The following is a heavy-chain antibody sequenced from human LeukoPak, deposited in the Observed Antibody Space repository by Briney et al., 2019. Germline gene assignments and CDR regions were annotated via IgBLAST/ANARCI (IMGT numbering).Heavy chain of an antibody. CDR1: GYNFSAYG. CDR3: ARGSHEYWNDY. J-gene: IGHJ4*02. D-gene: IGHD1-1*01. V-gene: IGHV1-18*01. Sequence: GASVKVSCRASGYNFSAYGMTWVRQAPGQGLEWMGWVTSDNRDTKYAPKFQGRVTMTTDMSSTTAYRELRSLRSDDTAVYYCARGSHEYWNDYWGQGTLVTVPS. CDR2: VTSDNRDT.